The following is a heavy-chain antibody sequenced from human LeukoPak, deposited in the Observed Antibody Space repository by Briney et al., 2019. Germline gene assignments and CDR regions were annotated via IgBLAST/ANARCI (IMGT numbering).Heavy chain of an antibody. D-gene: IGHD4/OR15-4a*01. Sequence: PSGTLSLTCAVSGGSISSSNWWSWDRQPPGKGLEWIGEIYHSGSTNYNPSLKSRVTISVDKSKNQFSLKLSSVSAADTAVYYCARVKGGAKDYYGMDVWGKGTTVTVSS. J-gene: IGHJ6*04. CDR1: GGSISSSNW. CDR2: IYHSGST. V-gene: IGHV4-4*02. CDR3: ARVKGGAKDYYGMDV.